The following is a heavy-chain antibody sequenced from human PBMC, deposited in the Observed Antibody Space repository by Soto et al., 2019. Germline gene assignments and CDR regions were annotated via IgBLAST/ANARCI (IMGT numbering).Heavy chain of an antibody. CDR2: IIPIFGTA. V-gene: IGHV1-69*12. D-gene: IGHD5-18*01. Sequence: QVQLVQSGAEVKKPGSSVKVSCKASGGTFSSYAISWVRQAPGQGLEWMGGIIPIFGTANYAQKFQGRVTITADESTSTAYMELSSLRSEDTAVYYCARGREAGGYSYGHTFDYWGQGTLVTVSS. CDR3: ARGREAGGYSYGHTFDY. CDR1: GGTFSSYA. J-gene: IGHJ4*02.